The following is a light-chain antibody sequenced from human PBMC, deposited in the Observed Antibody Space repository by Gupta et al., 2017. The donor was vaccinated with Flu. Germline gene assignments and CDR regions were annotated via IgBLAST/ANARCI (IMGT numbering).Light chain of an antibody. CDR3: QQSQSTWLT. V-gene: IGKV1-39*01. J-gene: IGKJ4*01. Sequence: GDRVTITCRASQNINTYLNWYQQKPGQAPKLLIYVASNLQSGVPSRFSGGGSGTDFTLTISSLQLEDFATYYCQQSQSTWLTFGGGTKVEI. CDR2: VAS. CDR1: QNINTY.